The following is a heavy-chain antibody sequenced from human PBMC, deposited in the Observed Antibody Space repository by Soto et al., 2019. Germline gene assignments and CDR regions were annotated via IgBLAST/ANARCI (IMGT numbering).Heavy chain of an antibody. CDR2: ISSSSSTI. CDR3: ARVPALEWLVPKRHPPEDRYLDV. Sequence: PGGSLRLSCSASGFTFSSYSMNWVRQAPGKGLEWVSYISSSSSTIYYADSVKGRFTISRDNAKNSLYLQMNSLRDEDTAVYYCARVPALEWLVPKRHPPEDRYLDVWGQGTTVTVSS. V-gene: IGHV3-48*02. J-gene: IGHJ6*02. D-gene: IGHD6-19*01. CDR1: GFTFSSYS.